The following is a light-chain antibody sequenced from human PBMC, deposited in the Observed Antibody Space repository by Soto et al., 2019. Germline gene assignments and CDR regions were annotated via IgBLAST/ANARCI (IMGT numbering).Light chain of an antibody. J-gene: IGKJ4*01. CDR1: QNIGNY. Sequence: DIQMTQSPSSLSASVGDTVTITCRASQNIGNYLSWFQQKPGEAPRLLIYEAFTFETGVPSRFSSSAIGTAFTLPINDLQPDDFAIYHCHENYSPLLAFGGGTRV. V-gene: IGKV1-39*01. CDR3: HENYSPLLA. CDR2: EAF.